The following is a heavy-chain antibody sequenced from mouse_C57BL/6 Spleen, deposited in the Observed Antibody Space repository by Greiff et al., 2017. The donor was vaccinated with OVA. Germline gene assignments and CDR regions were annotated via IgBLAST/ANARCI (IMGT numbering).Heavy chain of an antibody. D-gene: IGHD1-1*01. V-gene: IGHV1-18*01. CDR3: ARGEGNYYGSSSYAMDY. Sequence: VQLQQSGPELVKPGASVKIPCKASGYTFTDYNMDWVKQSHGKSLEWIGDINPNNGGTIYNQKFKGKATLTVDKSSSTAYMELRSLTSEDTAVYYCARGEGNYYGSSSYAMDYWGQGPSVTVSS. CDR1: GYTFTDYN. CDR2: INPNNGGT. J-gene: IGHJ4*01.